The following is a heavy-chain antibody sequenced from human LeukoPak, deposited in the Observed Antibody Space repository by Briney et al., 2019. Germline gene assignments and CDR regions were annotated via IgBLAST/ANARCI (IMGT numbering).Heavy chain of an antibody. Sequence: SETLSLTYTVSGGSISSSSYYWGWIRQPPGKGLEWIGSIYYSGSTYYNPSLKSRVTISVDTSKNQFSLKLSSVTAADTAVYYCAREGIYGSGSKGGDYWGQGTLVTVSS. V-gene: IGHV4-39*07. J-gene: IGHJ4*02. D-gene: IGHD3-10*01. CDR3: AREGIYGSGSKGGDY. CDR2: IYYSGST. CDR1: GGSISSSSYY.